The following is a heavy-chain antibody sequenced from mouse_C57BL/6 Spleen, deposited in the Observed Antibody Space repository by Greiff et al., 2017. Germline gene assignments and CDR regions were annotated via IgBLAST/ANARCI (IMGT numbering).Heavy chain of an antibody. CDR1: GYAFTNYL. CDR2: INPGSGGT. J-gene: IGHJ2*01. D-gene: IGHD1-1*01. Sequence: VKLMESGAELVRPGTSVKVSCKASGYAFTNYLIEWVKQRPGQGLEWIGVINPGSGGTNYNEKFKGKATLTADNSSSTAYMQLSSLTSEDSAVYFCARSGYYGSSIDYWGQGTTLTVSS. V-gene: IGHV1-54*01. CDR3: ARSGYYGSSIDY.